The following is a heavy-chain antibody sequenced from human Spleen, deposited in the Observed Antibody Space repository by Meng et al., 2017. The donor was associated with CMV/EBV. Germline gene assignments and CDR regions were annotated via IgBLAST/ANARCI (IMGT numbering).Heavy chain of an antibody. CDR3: ARDWNELPASLDY. CDR2: IKQDGSEK. Sequence: GESLKISCAASGFTFSSYWMSWVRQAPGKGLEWVANIKQDGSEKYYVDSVKGRFTISRDDSKNTLYLQMNSLRAEDTAVYYCARDWNELPASLDYWGQGTLVTVSS. V-gene: IGHV3-7*01. D-gene: IGHD1-1*01. CDR1: GFTFSSYW. J-gene: IGHJ4*02.